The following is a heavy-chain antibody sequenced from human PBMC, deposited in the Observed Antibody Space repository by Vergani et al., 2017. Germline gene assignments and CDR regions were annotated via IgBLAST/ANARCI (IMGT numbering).Heavy chain of an antibody. Sequence: QVQLVQSGAELKKPGASVKVSCKASGYTFTSYGISWVRQAPGQGLEWMGGISSYNGNTNYAQKFQGRVTMTKDTSRSTAYMELRSLSTYDTAVYYCARDLGTMVRRVGVDVWGQGTTVTVSS. CDR1: GYTFTSYG. CDR2: ISSYNGNT. V-gene: IGHV1-18*01. CDR3: ARDLGTMVRRVGVDV. D-gene: IGHD3-10*01. J-gene: IGHJ6*02.